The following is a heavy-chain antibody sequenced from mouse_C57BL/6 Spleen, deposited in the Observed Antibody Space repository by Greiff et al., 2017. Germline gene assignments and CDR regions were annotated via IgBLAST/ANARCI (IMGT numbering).Heavy chain of an antibody. D-gene: IGHD4-1*01. V-gene: IGHV1-55*01. J-gene: IGHJ2*01. CDR1: GYTFTSYW. CDR3: ARNWDGFFDD. Sequence: QVQLQQPGAELVKPGASVKMSCKASGYTFTSYWITWVKQRPGQGLEWIGDIYPGSGSTNYNEKFKSKATRTVDTSSSTAYMQLSSLTSEDSAVYYCARNWDGFFDDWGQGTTLTVSS. CDR2: IYPGSGST.